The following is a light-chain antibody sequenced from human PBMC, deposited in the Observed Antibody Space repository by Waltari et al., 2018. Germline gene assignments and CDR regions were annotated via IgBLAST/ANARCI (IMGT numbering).Light chain of an antibody. J-gene: IGLJ3*02. V-gene: IGLV2-14*01. CDR1: SSDVGGYNY. CDR3: CSFTSGSTWV. Sequence: QSALTQPASVSGSPGQSITISCTGTSSDVGGYNYVYWYQQHPGKAPKLLIFDVSNRPSGVSNHFSGSKSGNTASLTISGLQAEDESDYYCCSFTSGSTWVFGGGTKLTVL. CDR2: DVS.